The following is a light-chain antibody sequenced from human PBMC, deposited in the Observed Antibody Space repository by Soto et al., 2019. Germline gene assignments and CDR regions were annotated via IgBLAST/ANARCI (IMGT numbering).Light chain of an antibody. V-gene: IGKV3-20*01. J-gene: IGKJ1*01. CDR2: GAS. CDR3: QQYGSSPT. CDR1: QSVSSSY. Sequence: EIVLTQSPGTLSLSPGERATLSCRASQSVSSSYLAWYQQKPGQAPGLLIYGASSRATGIPDRFSGSGYGTDFTLTIIRLEPEDFAVYYCQQYGSSPTFGQGTKVEIK.